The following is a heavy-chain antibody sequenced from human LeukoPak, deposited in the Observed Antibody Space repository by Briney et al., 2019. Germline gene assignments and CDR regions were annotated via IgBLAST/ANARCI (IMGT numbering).Heavy chain of an antibody. Sequence: ASVKVSCKASGYTFTGYYMHWVRQAPGQGLEWMGWINPNSGGTNHAQKFQGRVTMTRDTSISTAYMELSRLRSDDTAVYYCASQGQWLDPFDYWGQGTLVTVSS. CDR2: INPNSGGT. CDR3: ASQGQWLDPFDY. D-gene: IGHD6-19*01. CDR1: GYTFTGYY. J-gene: IGHJ4*02. V-gene: IGHV1-2*02.